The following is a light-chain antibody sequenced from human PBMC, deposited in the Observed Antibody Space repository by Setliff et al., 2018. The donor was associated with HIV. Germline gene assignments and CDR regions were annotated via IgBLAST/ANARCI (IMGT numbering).Light chain of an antibody. Sequence: LAQPVSVSASPGQSITISCTANCSDVGGYNYVSWYQQHTGKVPKAMIYDVSKRPSGISNSVPGSKSGNTASRTISGLQAEDETDYYCCSYAGTSWVLGGESKVTVL. CDR3: CSYAGTSWV. V-gene: IGLV2-23*02. CDR1: CSDVGGYNY. CDR2: DVS. J-gene: IGLJ3*02.